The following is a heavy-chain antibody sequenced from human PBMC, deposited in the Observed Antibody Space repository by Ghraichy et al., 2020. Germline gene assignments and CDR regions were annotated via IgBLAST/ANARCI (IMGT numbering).Heavy chain of an antibody. CDR3: ARDLHVDTAMVAEDWFDP. V-gene: IGHV1-69*13. CDR1: GGTFSSYA. D-gene: IGHD5-18*01. Sequence: SVKVSCKASGGTFSSYAISWVRQAPGQGLEWMGGIIPIFGTANYAQKFQGRVTITADESTSTAYMELSSLRSEDTAVYYCARDLHVDTAMVAEDWFDPWGQGTLVTVSS. CDR2: IIPIFGTA. J-gene: IGHJ5*02.